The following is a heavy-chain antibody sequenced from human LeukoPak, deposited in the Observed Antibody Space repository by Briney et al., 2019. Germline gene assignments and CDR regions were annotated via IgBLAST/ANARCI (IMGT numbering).Heavy chain of an antibody. CDR1: GFTVSSNY. D-gene: IGHD2-2*01. CDR2: IYSGGST. CDR3: ARDGDCSSTSCHTHFDY. Sequence: GGSLRLSCAASGFTVSSNYMSWVRQAPGKGLEWVSVIYSGGSTYYADSVKGRFTISSDNSKNTLYLQMNSLRAEDTAVYYCARDGDCSSTSCHTHFDYWGQGTLVTVSS. V-gene: IGHV3-53*01. J-gene: IGHJ4*02.